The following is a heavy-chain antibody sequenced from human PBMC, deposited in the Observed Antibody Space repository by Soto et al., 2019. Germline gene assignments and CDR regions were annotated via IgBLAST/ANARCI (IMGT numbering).Heavy chain of an antibody. V-gene: IGHV4-34*01. CDR2: IKHSGST. Sequence: SEAPCLICAFYAGSSSVYYWSWIRQHPGRRLDLIGEIKHSGSTNYNPSLKSRVTISVDTSKKQFSLKLSSVTAADTAVYYCARGFWMPTTLYSYSYYYGMDVWGQGTTVTVSS. J-gene: IGHJ6*01. CDR3: ARGFWMPTTLYSYSYYYGMDV. CDR1: AGSSSVYY. D-gene: IGHD1-1*01.